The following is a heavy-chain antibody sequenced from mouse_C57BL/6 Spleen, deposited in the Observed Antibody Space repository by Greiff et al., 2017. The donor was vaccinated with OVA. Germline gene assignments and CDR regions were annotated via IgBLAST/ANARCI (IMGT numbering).Heavy chain of an antibody. V-gene: IGHV5-12*01. J-gene: IGHJ2*01. D-gene: IGHD1-1*01. Sequence: EVKLEESGGGLVQPGGSLKLSCAASGFTFSDYYMYWVRQTPEKRLEWVAYISNGGGSTYYPDTVKGRFTISRDNAKNTLYLQMSRLKSEDTAMYYCARPSIYYYGSSYSLYFDYWGQGTTLTVSS. CDR3: ARPSIYYYGSSYSLYFDY. CDR2: ISNGGGST. CDR1: GFTFSDYY.